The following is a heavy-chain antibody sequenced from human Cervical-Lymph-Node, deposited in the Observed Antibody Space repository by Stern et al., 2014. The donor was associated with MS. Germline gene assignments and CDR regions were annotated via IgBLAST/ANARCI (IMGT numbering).Heavy chain of an antibody. J-gene: IGHJ4*02. CDR1: GGSISSYY. Sequence: VQLEESGPGLVKPSETLSLTCTVSGGSISSYYWSWIRQPPGKGLEWIGYIYYSGSTNYNPSLQSRVTISVDTSKNQFSLKLSSVTAADTAVYYCARATSSTSRFGYWGQGTLVTVSS. CDR3: ARATSSTSRFGY. D-gene: IGHD3-10*01. V-gene: IGHV4-59*01. CDR2: IYYSGST.